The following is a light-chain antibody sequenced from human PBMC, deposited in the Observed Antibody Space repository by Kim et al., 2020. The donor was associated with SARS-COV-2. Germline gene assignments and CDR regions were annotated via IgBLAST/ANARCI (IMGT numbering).Light chain of an antibody. J-gene: IGLJ2*01. V-gene: IGLV3-21*04. Sequence: AAGKTARITCGGNTIGSQSVHWYQQKPGQAPLLVIYYYNDRPSGIPERFSGSNSGNTATLTISRVEAGDEADYYCQVWDGSTDHVVFGGGTQLTVL. CDR2: YYN. CDR3: QVWDGSTDHVV. CDR1: TIGSQS.